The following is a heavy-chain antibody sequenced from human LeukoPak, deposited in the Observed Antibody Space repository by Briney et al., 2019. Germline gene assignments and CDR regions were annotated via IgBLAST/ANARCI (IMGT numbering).Heavy chain of an antibody. CDR3: ARDRAPKAYCGGDCYSWFDP. Sequence: PSETLSLTCTVSGGSISSYYWSWIRQPPGKGLEWIGYIYYSGSTNYNPSLKGRVTISVDTSKNQFSLKLSSVTAADTAVYYCARDRAPKAYCGGDCYSWFDPWGQGTLVTVSS. CDR2: IYYSGST. CDR1: GGSISSYY. D-gene: IGHD2-21*02. V-gene: IGHV4-59*01. J-gene: IGHJ5*02.